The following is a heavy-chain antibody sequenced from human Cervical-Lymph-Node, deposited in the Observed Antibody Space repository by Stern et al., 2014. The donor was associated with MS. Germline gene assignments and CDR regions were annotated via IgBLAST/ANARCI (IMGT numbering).Heavy chain of an antibody. CDR2: IIPMFGIA. CDR3: AREMDGFDI. V-gene: IGHV1-69*17. Sequence: VQLVQSGAEVKKPGSSVKVSCKASGGTFSNYAINWVRQAPGQGLEWMGGIIPMFGIANYEQKFQGRVTITADKSTSTAYMELSSLISEDTAVYYCAREMDGFDIWGQGTKVTVSS. J-gene: IGHJ3*02. CDR1: GGTFSNYA.